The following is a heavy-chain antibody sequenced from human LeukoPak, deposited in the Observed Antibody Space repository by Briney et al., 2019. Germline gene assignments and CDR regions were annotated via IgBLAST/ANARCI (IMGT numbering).Heavy chain of an antibody. D-gene: IGHD1-26*01. Sequence: PSGTLSLTRTVSRGSISSYYWSSIRQPPGKGLEWIGYVYYSGSSKYDPSIKSQVTISVDTSKTQFSLKLISVTTADTAVYYCARGSIVGATPYFDYWGQGTLVTVSS. CDR1: RGSISSYY. J-gene: IGHJ4*02. CDR3: ARGSIVGATPYFDY. CDR2: VYYSGSS. V-gene: IGHV4-59*01.